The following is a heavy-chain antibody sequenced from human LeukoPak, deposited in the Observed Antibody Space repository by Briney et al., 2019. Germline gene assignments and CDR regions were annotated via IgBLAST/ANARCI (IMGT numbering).Heavy chain of an antibody. V-gene: IGHV1-24*01. CDR3: ATESSPGWLQFRPFFDN. D-gene: IGHD5-24*01. CDR1: GGSLTGVA. Sequence: ASVKVSCRISGGSLTGVAMHWVRQAPGKGLEWMGGYDPEDGETIFAQKFQGRVTMAEDTSNNIAYMELSSLGSEDTAVYYCATESSPGWLQFRPFFDNWGQGTPVTVSS. CDR2: YDPEDGET. J-gene: IGHJ4*02.